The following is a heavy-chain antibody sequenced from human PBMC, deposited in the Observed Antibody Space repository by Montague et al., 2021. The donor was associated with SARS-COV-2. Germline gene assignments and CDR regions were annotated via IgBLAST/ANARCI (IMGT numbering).Heavy chain of an antibody. CDR1: GFTFSKYS. D-gene: IGHD1-26*01. J-gene: IGHJ3*02. CDR3: ARALSASYSFGGDSFDI. Sequence: SLRLSCAASGFTFSKYSMNWVRQAPGKGLEWVSSISTNSLYIYYAASVKGRFTISRANAKNSLFLQMDSLRAEDTAVYYCARALSASYSFGGDSFDIWGQGTMVTVSS. CDR2: ISTNSLYI. V-gene: IGHV3-21*01.